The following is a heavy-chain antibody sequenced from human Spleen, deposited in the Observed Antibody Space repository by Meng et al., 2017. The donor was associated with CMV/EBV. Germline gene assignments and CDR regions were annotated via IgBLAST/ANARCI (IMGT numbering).Heavy chain of an antibody. CDR2: IIPILGIA. J-gene: IGHJ4*02. V-gene: IGHV1-69*04. D-gene: IGHD6-19*01. CDR1: GGTFSSYT. CDR3: ARDPLSTPYSGGWLGY. Sequence: GGTFSSYTISWVRQAPGQGLEWMGRIIPILGIANYAQKFQGRVTITADKSTSTAYMELSSLRSEDTAVYYCARDPLSTPYSGGWLGYWGQGTLVTVSS.